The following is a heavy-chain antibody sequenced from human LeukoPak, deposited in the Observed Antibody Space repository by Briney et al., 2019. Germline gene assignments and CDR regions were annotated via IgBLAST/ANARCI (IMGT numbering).Heavy chain of an antibody. V-gene: IGHV3-53*01. CDR3: TRAVYYSSGTCFGS. CDR1: GLTVSNNF. CDR2: IYSGGTT. D-gene: IGHD3-10*01. J-gene: IGHJ5*02. Sequence: GGSLRLSCAASGLTVSNNFMSWVRQAPGKGLEWVSVIYSGGTTYYADSAKGRFTISRDNSKNTLFLQMNSLRAEDTAVYYCTRAVYYSSGTCFGSWGQGTLVTVSS.